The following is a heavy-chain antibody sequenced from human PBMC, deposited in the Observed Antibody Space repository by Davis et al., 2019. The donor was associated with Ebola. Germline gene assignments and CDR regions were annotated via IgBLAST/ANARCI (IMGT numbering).Heavy chain of an antibody. D-gene: IGHD6-19*01. CDR3: TRGAGTITVAGNFDS. J-gene: IGHJ4*02. V-gene: IGHV4-30-4*01. CDR1: GDSINSGDFY. Sequence: SETLFLTCTVSGDSINSGDFYWSWLRQTPGKGLEWIGYIYHSGSTSYSPSLKSRVTLSVDKSKNQFSLNLRSVTAADTAVYYCTRGAGTITVAGNFDSWGRGTLVTVSS. CDR2: IYHSGST.